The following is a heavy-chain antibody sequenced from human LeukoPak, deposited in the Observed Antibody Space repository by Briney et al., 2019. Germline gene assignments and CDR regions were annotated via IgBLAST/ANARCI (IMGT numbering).Heavy chain of an antibody. CDR2: INWNGGST. J-gene: IGHJ4*02. D-gene: IGHD6-13*01. V-gene: IGHV3-20*04. CDR1: GFTFDDYG. Sequence: GGSLRLSCAASGFTFDDYGMSWVRQVPGKGLEWVSGINWNGGSTGYADSVKGRFTISRDNAKNSLYLQMNSLRAEDTAVYCCARDMGIAAAGTDFDYWGQGTLVTVSS. CDR3: ARDMGIAAAGTDFDY.